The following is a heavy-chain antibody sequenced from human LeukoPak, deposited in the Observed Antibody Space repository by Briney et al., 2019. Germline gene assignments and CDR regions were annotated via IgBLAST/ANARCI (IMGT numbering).Heavy chain of an antibody. CDR1: GYTFTGYY. D-gene: IGHD3-10*01. J-gene: IGHJ4*02. Sequence: ASVTVSCKASGYTFTGYYMHWVRQAPGQGLEWMGWINPNSGGTNYAQKFQGRVPMTGDTSISTAYMELSRLRSDDTAVYYCARDSGRAYYFDYWGQGTLVTVSS. CDR3: ARDSGRAYYFDY. CDR2: INPNSGGT. V-gene: IGHV1-2*02.